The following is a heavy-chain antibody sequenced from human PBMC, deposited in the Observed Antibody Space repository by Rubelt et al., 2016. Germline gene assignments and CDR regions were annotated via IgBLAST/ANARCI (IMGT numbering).Heavy chain of an antibody. CDR1: GYTFTSYA. V-gene: IGHV1-3*01. CDR3: ARAQRIRLLMVYAPTFDY. J-gene: IGHJ4*02. D-gene: IGHD2-8*01. CDR2: INAGNGNT. Sequence: QVRLVQSGAEVKKPGASVKVSCKASGYTFTSYAMHWVRQAPGHRLEGMGWINAGNGNTKYSQKFQGRVTITRDTSASTAYMELSSLRSEDTAVYYCARAQRIRLLMVYAPTFDYWGQGTLVTVSS.